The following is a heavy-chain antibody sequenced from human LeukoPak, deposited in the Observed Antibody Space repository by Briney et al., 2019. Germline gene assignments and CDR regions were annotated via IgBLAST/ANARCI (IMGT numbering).Heavy chain of an antibody. CDR3: ARGYYFPDY. CDR1: GGSISSYY. D-gene: IGHD2/OR15-2a*01. J-gene: IGHJ4*02. V-gene: IGHV4-59*01. Sequence: TSETLSLTCTASGGSISSYYWSWIRQPPGKGLEWIGYIYSSGSTNYNPSLKSRVTTSVDTSKNQFSLKLTSVTAADTAVYYCARGYYFPDYWGQGTLVTVSS. CDR2: IYSSGST.